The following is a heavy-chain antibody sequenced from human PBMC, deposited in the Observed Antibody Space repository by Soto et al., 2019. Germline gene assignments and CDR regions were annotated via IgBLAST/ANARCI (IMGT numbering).Heavy chain of an antibody. D-gene: IGHD2-15*01. Sequence: PGGSLRLSCAASGFTFSSYAMRWVRQGPGKGLEWVAVVSIGGSTHYADSVRGRFTISRDNSKNTLSLQMNSLTAEDTAVYFCAKRRGAGGHFDYWGQGALVTVSS. V-gene: IGHV3-23*01. CDR2: VSIGGST. J-gene: IGHJ4*02. CDR1: GFTFSSYA. CDR3: AKRRGAGGHFDY.